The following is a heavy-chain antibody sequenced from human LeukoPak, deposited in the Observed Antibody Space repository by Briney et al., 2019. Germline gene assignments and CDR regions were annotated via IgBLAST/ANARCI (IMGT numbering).Heavy chain of an antibody. CDR1: GGSISSHY. D-gene: IGHD6-13*01. CDR3: ARTGSRWPLYYYYMDV. J-gene: IGHJ6*03. Sequence: SETLSLTCTVSGGSISSHYWSWIRQPPGKGLEWIGYVSDSGSTNYNPSLKSRVTVSVDTSKDQFSLKLTSVTAADTAVYYCARTGSRWPLYYYYMDVWGKGTTVTVSS. V-gene: IGHV4-59*11. CDR2: VSDSGST.